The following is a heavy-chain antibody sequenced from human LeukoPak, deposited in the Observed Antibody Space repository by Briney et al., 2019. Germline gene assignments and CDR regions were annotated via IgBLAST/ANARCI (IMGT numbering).Heavy chain of an antibody. CDR1: GFTFSTFA. V-gene: IGHV3-30-3*01. J-gene: IGHJ4*02. D-gene: IGHD2-21*02. CDR3: ARDRGTYCGGDCYSRYLDF. Sequence: GGSLRLSCAASGFTFSTFAMHWVRQAPGKGLEWVSIITDDGGNKYYADSVKGRFTISRDNSKSTLYLQMNSLRAEDTAVYYCARDRGTYCGGDCYSRYLDFWGQGTLVTVSS. CDR2: ITDDGGNK.